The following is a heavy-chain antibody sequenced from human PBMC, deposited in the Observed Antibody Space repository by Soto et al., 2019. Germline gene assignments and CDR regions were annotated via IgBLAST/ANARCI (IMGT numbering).Heavy chain of an antibody. CDR3: ARGVGSGSYYNRYNWFDA. CDR2: INVYNGNT. V-gene: IGHV1-18*01. D-gene: IGHD3-10*01. CDR1: GYTFTNYG. J-gene: IGHJ5*02. Sequence: QVQLVQSGGEVKKPGASVKVSCKASGYTFTNYGISWVRQAPGQGLEWMGWINVYNGNTKYAQKVQGRVTMTTDTXTXTVXMELRSRSSDDTAVYYCARGVGSGSYYNRYNWFDAWGQGTLVTVSS.